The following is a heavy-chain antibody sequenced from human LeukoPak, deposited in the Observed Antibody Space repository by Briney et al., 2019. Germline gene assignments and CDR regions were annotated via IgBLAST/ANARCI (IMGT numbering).Heavy chain of an antibody. J-gene: IGHJ4*02. V-gene: IGHV1-2*02. CDR1: GYTFTDHY. Sequence: ASVKVSCKASGYTFTDHYMHWVRQAPGQGLEWMGWINPNSGGTNYAEKFQGRVTMTRDTSITTAYMELSSLRSDDTAMYYCATLRRSGWYIGDWGQGTLVTVSS. D-gene: IGHD6-19*01. CDR2: INPNSGGT. CDR3: ATLRRSGWYIGD.